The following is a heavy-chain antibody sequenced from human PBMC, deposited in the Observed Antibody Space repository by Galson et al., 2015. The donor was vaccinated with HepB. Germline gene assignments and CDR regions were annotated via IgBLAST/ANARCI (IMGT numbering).Heavy chain of an antibody. V-gene: IGHV5-10-1*01. CDR2: IDPSDSYT. J-gene: IGHJ5*02. D-gene: IGHD1-26*01. CDR3: ASFPPRGSYSRYWFDP. Sequence: QSGAEVKKPGESPRISCKGSGYSSTSYWISWVRQMPGKGLEWMGRIDPSDSYTNYSPSFQGHVTISADKSISTAYLQWSSLKASDTAMYYCASFPPRGSYSRYWFDPWGQGTLVTVSS. CDR1: GYSSTSYW.